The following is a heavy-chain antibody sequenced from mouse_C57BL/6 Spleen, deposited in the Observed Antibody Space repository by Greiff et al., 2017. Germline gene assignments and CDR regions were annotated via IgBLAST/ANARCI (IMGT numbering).Heavy chain of an antibody. J-gene: IGHJ3*01. V-gene: IGHV5-17*01. CDR1: GFTFSDYG. CDR2: ISSGSSTI. D-gene: IGHD1-1*01. Sequence: DVMLVESGGGLVKPGGSLKLSCAASGFTFSDYGMHWVRQAPEKGLEWVAYISSGSSTISYADTVKGRFTISRDNAKNTLFLQMTSLRSEDTAMYYCARKDYYGSSPLAYWGQGTLVTVSA. CDR3: ARKDYYGSSPLAY.